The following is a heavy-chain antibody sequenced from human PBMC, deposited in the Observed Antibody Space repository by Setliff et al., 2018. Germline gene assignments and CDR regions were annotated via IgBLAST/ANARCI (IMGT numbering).Heavy chain of an antibody. CDR3: VRDWASGDDH. D-gene: IGHD3-10*01. J-gene: IGHJ4*02. V-gene: IGHV3-7*01. CDR1: GFTFGSYW. CDR2: IHQDGSER. Sequence: GGSLRLSCAASGFTFGSYWMTWVRQAPEKGLEWVANIHQDGSERHYVDSVKGRFTISRDNAKNSLFLQMNILEVEDTAVYSCVRDWASGDDHWGRGTLVTVSS.